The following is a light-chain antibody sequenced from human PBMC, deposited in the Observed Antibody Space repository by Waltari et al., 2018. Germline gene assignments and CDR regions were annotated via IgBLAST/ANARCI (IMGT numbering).Light chain of an antibody. CDR3: QQLKNWPFT. CDR1: QSVSSK. Sequence: EIVMTQSPATLSVSPGERATLSCRASQSVSSKLAWFQQKTGQSPRLLIYGASTRATGIPARFSGSGSGTDFTLIISSLQSEYFADYYWQQLKNWPFTFGPGTKVDIK. V-gene: IGKV3-15*01. CDR2: GAS. J-gene: IGKJ3*01.